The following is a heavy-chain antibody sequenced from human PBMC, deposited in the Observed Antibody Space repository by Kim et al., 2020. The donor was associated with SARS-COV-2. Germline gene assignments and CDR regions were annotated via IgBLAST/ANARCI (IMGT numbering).Heavy chain of an antibody. CDR3: ARDPWSSIRGLTYSYYGIVV. D-gene: IGHD2-21*01. CDR2: ISYDGSNK. Sequence: GGSLRLSCAASGFTFSSCAIHWVRQAPGKGLEWVAVISYDGSNKNYADSVKGRFTISRDNSKNTLYLQMNSLRAEDTALYYCARDPWSSIRGLTYSYYGIVVWGQWTTVTVAS. V-gene: IGHV3-30-3*01. J-gene: IGHJ6*02. CDR1: GFTFSSCA.